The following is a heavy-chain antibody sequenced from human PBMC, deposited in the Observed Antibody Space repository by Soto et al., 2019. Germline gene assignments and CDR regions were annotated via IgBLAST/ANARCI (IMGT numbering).Heavy chain of an antibody. D-gene: IGHD3-10*01. Sequence: GGSQRLSYAASGFTFSSYGVHWVRQAPGKGLEWVAVISYDGSNKYYADSVKGRFTISRDNSKNTLYLQMNSLRAEDTAIYYSGSTNYNPSLKSRVTISVDTSKNQFSLKLSSVTAADTAVYYCARSMVYYDFWSGSCLTACYYYMDVWGKGTTVTVSS. J-gene: IGHJ6*03. CDR2: ISYDGSNK. CDR3: GSTNYNPSLKSRVTISVDTSKNQFSLKLSSVTAADTAVYYCARSMVYYDFWSGSCLTACYYYMDV. CDR1: GFTFSSYG. V-gene: IGHV3-30*03.